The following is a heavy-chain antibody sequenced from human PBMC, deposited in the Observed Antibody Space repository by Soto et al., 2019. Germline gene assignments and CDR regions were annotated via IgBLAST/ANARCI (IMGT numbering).Heavy chain of an antibody. CDR1: GFTFSSYA. CDR3: EKDPVAGTSVY. J-gene: IGHJ4*02. Sequence: PGGSLRLSCAVSGFTFSSYAMSWVRQAPGKGLEWVSAISGGGDSTYYTASVRGRFTISRDNPRNTLYLHMNSLRADDTAVYYCEKDPVAGTSVYWGQGTLVTVYS. CDR2: ISGGGDST. V-gene: IGHV3-23*01. D-gene: IGHD6-19*01.